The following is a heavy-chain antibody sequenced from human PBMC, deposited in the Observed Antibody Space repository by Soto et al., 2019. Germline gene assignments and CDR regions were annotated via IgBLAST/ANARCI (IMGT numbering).Heavy chain of an antibody. CDR1: GFTVSSYG. CDR2: ISYDGSHK. Sequence: GGSLRLSCAASGFTVSSYGIHWVRQPPGKGLEWVAVISYDGSHKFYADSVKGRFTISRDNSKNTLYLQMNSLRAEDTAVYYCARDQFHSNYYDYWGQGTLVTVSS. CDR3: ARDQFHSNYYDY. J-gene: IGHJ4*02. V-gene: IGHV3-30*03. D-gene: IGHD4-4*01.